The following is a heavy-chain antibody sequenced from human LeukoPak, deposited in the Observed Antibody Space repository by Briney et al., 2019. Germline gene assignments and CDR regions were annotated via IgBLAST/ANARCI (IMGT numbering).Heavy chain of an antibody. CDR3: ASIWSGSLDY. D-gene: IGHD3-3*01. CDR1: GFTFDDYA. V-gene: IGHV3-23*01. Sequence: GGSLRLSCAASGFTFDDYAMHWVRQAPGKGLEWVSSVSGGGDNTYYADSVKGRFSISRDNSKNTLYQQMNSLRAEDTAVYYCASIWSGSLDYWGQGTLVTVSS. J-gene: IGHJ4*02. CDR2: VSGGGDNT.